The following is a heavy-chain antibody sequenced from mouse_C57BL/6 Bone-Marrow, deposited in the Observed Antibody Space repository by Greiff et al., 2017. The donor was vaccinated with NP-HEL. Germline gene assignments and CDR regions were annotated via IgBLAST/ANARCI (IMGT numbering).Heavy chain of an antibody. V-gene: IGHV5-16*01. D-gene: IGHD1-1*01. CDR2: INYDGSST. CDR3: ARVVYGDWYFDV. Sequence: DVKLVESEGGLVQPGSSMKLSCTASGFTFSDYYMAWVRQVPEKGLEWVANINYDGSSTYYLDSLKSRFIISRDNAKNILYLQMSRLKSEDTATYYCARVVYGDWYFDVWGTGTTVTVSS. CDR1: GFTFSDYY. J-gene: IGHJ1*03.